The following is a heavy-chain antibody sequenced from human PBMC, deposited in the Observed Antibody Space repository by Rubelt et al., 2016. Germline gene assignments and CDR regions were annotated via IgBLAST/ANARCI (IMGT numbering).Heavy chain of an antibody. CDR2: INAGNGNT. V-gene: IGHV1-3*01. CDR1: GYTFTSYA. CDR3: ARGYCSGGSCYYFDY. Sequence: QVQLVQSGAEVKKPGASVKVSCKASGYTFTSYAMHWVRQAPGHRLEWMGWINAGNGNTKYSQKFQGRVTITRDTSASTAYMELSSLRSEDTAVYYCARGYCSGGSCYYFDYWGQGTLVTVSS. D-gene: IGHD2-15*01. J-gene: IGHJ4*02.